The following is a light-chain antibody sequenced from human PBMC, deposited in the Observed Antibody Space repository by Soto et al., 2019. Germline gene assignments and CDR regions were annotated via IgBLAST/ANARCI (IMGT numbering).Light chain of an antibody. V-gene: IGKV3-15*01. CDR1: QNIRSN. J-gene: IGKJ4*01. CDR2: DAS. CDR3: KNYNNWPLN. Sequence: EIVMTQSPATLSESPGEIATLSCRASQNIRSNLAWYQQKPGQPPTLLVSDASTRARNIKARFNGSGSGTEFTLAIRSMQSEDFAVYYCKNYNNWPLNCGGGPKVAIK.